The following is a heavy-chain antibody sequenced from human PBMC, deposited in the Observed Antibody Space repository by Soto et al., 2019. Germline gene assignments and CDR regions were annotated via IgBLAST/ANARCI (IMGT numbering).Heavy chain of an antibody. CDR3: ARVVGALGHWFDP. CDR1: GYTFTSYT. J-gene: IGHJ5*02. Sequence: QVQLVQSGAEVKEPGASVKVSCKASGYTFTSYTISWVRQAPGQGLEWMGRISPYNGNTNYAQKLXXRXPMTTDTSTSIAYMELRSLRSDDTAVYYCARVVGALGHWFDPWGQGTLVTVSS. D-gene: IGHD1-26*01. V-gene: IGHV1-18*01. CDR2: ISPYNGNT.